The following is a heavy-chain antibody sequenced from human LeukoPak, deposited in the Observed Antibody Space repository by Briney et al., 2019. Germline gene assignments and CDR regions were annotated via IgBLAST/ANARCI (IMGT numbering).Heavy chain of an antibody. CDR2: IYYSGST. V-gene: IGHV4-59*01. CDR1: GGSISSYY. J-gene: IGHJ6*02. D-gene: IGHD6-19*01. CDR3: ARVSSSGWYDYYYGMDV. Sequence: SETLSLTCTVSGGSISSYYWSWIRQPPGKGLEWIGYIYYSGSTNYNPSLKSRVTISVDTSKNQFSLKLSSVTAADTAVYYCARVSSSGWYDYYYGMDVWGQGTTVTVSS.